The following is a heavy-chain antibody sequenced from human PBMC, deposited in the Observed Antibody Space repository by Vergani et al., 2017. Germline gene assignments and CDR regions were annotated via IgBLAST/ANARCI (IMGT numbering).Heavy chain of an antibody. J-gene: IGHJ4*02. Sequence: EVQLVESGEGLVKPGGSLRLSCAASGFTFSSYSMNWVRQAPGKGLEWVSSISSSSSYIYYADSVKGRFTIARDNAKTSLYLQMNSLRAEDTAVYYCANSSTVTTNYWGQGTLVTVSS. V-gene: IGHV3-21*01. D-gene: IGHD4-17*01. CDR1: GFTFSSYS. CDR3: ANSSTVTTNY. CDR2: ISSSSSYI.